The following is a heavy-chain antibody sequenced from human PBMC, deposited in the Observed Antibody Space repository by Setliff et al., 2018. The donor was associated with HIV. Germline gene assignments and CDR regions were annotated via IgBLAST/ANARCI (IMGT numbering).Heavy chain of an antibody. V-gene: IGHV1-24*01. CDR1: GYTLTELS. J-gene: IGHJ4*02. CDR3: ARGSGMGGYYYYDY. D-gene: IGHD3-22*01. Sequence: ASVKVSCKASGYTLTELSIHWVRQAPGEGLEWMGGFDPEDDETVYAEKFQGRVTITTDESTSTAYMELSSLRSEDTAVYYCARGSGMGGYYYYDYWGQGTLVTVSS. CDR2: FDPEDDET.